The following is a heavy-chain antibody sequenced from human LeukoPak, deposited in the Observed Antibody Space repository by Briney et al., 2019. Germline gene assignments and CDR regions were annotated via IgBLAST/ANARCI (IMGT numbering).Heavy chain of an antibody. Sequence: PGGSLRLSCAASGFTFSSYSMNWVRQAPGKGLEWVSSISSSSIYIYYADSVKGRFTISRDNAKNSLYLQMNSLRAEDTAVYYCARDHLRFLGPNSGLRYGMDVWGQGTTVTVSS. CDR1: GFTFSSYS. D-gene: IGHD3-3*01. V-gene: IGHV3-21*01. CDR3: ARDHLRFLGPNSGLRYGMDV. J-gene: IGHJ6*02. CDR2: ISSSSIYI.